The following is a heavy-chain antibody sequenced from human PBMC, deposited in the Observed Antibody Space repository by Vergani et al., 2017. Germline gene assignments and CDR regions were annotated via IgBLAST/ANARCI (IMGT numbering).Heavy chain of an antibody. D-gene: IGHD3-16*02. CDR1: GDAISRDTYS. Sequence: QLQLQESDSRLVNPSQTLSLTCTLSGDAISRDTYSWNWVRQPPGKPLEWIGSVYYSGTTYYNPSLGGRVTMSIDKSKNHFSLTLTSVTSADSAVYYCARDQTRYDYVWGSYRQNWFDPWGQGTLVTVSS. V-gene: IGHV4-30-2*01. J-gene: IGHJ5*02. CDR2: VYYSGTT. CDR3: ARDQTRYDYVWGSYRQNWFDP.